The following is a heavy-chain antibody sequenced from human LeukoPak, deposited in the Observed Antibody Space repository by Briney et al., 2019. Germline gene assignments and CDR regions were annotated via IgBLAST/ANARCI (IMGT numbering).Heavy chain of an antibody. CDR3: ARDPPFIIATTFFDY. CDR1: GFTFSSDS. CDR2: ISTSSTYI. D-gene: IGHD1-20*01. Sequence: GGSLRLSCAGSGFTFSSDSMNWVRQAPGKGLEWVASISTSSTYIYYADSVKGRFTISRDNAKNSLYLQMNSLRAEDTAVYYCARDPPFIIATTFFDYWGQGTLVTVSS. J-gene: IGHJ4*02. V-gene: IGHV3-21*01.